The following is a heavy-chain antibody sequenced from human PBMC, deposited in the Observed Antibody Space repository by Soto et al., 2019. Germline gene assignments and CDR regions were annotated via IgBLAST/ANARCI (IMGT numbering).Heavy chain of an antibody. Sequence: QVQLQESGPGLVKPSQTLSLTCTVSGGSISSGGYYWSWIRQHPGKGLEWIGYIYYSGSTYYNPSLTSRVTIAVDSSKNQFSLKLSSVTAADTAVYYCAGAGVTTPGGMDVWGQGTAVTVSS. CDR3: AGAGVTTPGGMDV. V-gene: IGHV4-31*03. CDR1: GGSISSGGYY. J-gene: IGHJ6*02. CDR2: IYYSGST. D-gene: IGHD2-21*02.